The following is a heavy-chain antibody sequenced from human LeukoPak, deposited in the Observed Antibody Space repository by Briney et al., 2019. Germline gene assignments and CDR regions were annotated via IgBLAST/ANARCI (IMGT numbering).Heavy chain of an antibody. CDR3: ARDIYGGNSQYNWFDP. CDR2: IYTSGST. J-gene: IGHJ5*02. D-gene: IGHD4-23*01. CDR1: GGSISSYY. V-gene: IGHV4-4*07. Sequence: PSETLSLTCTVSGGSISSYYWSWIRQPAGKGLEWIGRIYTSGSTNYNPSLKGRVTMSVDTSKNQFSLKLSSVTAADTAVYYCARDIYGGNSQYNWFDPWGQGTLVTVSS.